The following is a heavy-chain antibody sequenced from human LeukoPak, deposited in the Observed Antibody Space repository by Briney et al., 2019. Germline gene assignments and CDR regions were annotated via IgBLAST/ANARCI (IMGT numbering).Heavy chain of an antibody. J-gene: IGHJ5*02. V-gene: IGHV4-39*06. D-gene: IGHD6-6*01. CDR1: GGSISSSSYY. Sequence: PSETLSLTCTVSGGSISSSSYYWGWIRQPPGKGLEWIGSIYYSGSTYYNPSLKSRVTISVDTSKNQFPLKLSSVTAADTAVYYCARPRRFRGWFDPWGQGTLVTVSS. CDR3: ARPRRFRGWFDP. CDR2: IYYSGST.